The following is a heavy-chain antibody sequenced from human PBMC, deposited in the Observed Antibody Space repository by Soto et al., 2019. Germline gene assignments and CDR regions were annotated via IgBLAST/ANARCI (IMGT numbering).Heavy chain of an antibody. D-gene: IGHD3-10*01. Sequence: QVQLVQSGTEVKKPGSSVKVSCTASGGTFSSYTINWVRQAPGHGPEWMGRFIPMVGMTNYAQKFQARVTIRAAKSTSTLYMHLNSLRSEDTAVYYCATNYGSGSTHFDYWGQGTLVTVSS. CDR3: ATNYGSGSTHFDY. CDR2: FIPMVGMT. CDR1: GGTFSSYT. V-gene: IGHV1-69*02. J-gene: IGHJ4*02.